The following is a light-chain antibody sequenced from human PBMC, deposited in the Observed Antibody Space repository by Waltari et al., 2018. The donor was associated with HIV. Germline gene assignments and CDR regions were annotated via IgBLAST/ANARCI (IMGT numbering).Light chain of an antibody. Sequence: EIALTQSPGTLSLSPGESATISCRASQTIRRTYLAWYQQKPGQAPRLLIYGASSRATGIPDRFSGSGSGTDFTLTISSLEPEDCAVYYCQQYIGSPRTFGQGTKVELK. CDR3: QQYIGSPRT. CDR1: QTIRRTY. CDR2: GAS. J-gene: IGKJ1*01. V-gene: IGKV3-20*01.